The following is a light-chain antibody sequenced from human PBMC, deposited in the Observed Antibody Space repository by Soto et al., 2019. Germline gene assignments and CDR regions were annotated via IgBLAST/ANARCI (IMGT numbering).Light chain of an antibody. CDR2: EVT. Sequence: QSALTQPASVSGSPGQSITVSCIGTASDIGSYDYVSWYQHHPGKAPKLLIYEVTNRPSGVSNRFSGSKSDYTASLTISGLQAEDEGHYYCASYTGSTTRWVFGGGTKLTVL. CDR3: ASYTGSTTRWV. V-gene: IGLV2-14*01. CDR1: ASDIGSYDY. J-gene: IGLJ3*02.